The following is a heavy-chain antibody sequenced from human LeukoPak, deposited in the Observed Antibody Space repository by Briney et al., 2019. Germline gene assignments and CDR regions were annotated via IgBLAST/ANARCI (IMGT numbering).Heavy chain of an antibody. V-gene: IGHV1-18*01. CDR3: ARDRLDNDYGDHLDY. CDR1: GCTFTSYG. Sequence: ASVKVSCKASGCTFTSYGISWVRQAPGQGLEWMGWISAYNGNTNYAQKLQGRVTMTTDTSTSTAYMELRSLRSDDTAVYYCARDRLDNDYGDHLDYWGQGTLVTVSS. J-gene: IGHJ4*02. CDR2: ISAYNGNT. D-gene: IGHD4-17*01.